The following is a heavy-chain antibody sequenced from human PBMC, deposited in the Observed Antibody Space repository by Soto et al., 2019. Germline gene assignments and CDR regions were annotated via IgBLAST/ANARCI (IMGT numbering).Heavy chain of an antibody. CDR1: GFTFSSYS. D-gene: IGHD5-12*01. V-gene: IGHV3-21*01. CDR2: ISSSSSYI. CDR3: AREPEMATIKRVGYFDY. Sequence: EVQLVESGGGLVKPGGSLRLSCAASGFTFSSYSMNWVRQAPGKGLEWVSSISSSSSYIYYADSVKGRFTISRDNAKNSLYLQMNSLRAEDTAVYYCAREPEMATIKRVGYFDYWGQGTLVTVSS. J-gene: IGHJ4*02.